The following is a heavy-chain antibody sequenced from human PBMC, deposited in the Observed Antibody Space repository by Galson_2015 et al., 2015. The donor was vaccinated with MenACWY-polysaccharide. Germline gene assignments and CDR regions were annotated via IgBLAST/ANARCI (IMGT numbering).Heavy chain of an antibody. D-gene: IGHD6-13*01. CDR2: IGTGGDT. Sequence: SLRLSCAASGSTFSSFDMHWVRHVIGKGLEWVAAIGTGGDTYYSGSVKDRFTISRENAKNSLYLQMNSLRAGDTAVYYCAREFTGDGSSWYYWYFNLWGRGTLVTVSS. V-gene: IGHV3-13*01. CDR3: AREFTGDGSSWYYWYFNL. CDR1: GSTFSSFD. J-gene: IGHJ2*01.